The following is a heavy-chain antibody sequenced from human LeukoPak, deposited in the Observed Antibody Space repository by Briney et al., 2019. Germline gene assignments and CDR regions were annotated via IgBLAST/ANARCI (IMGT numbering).Heavy chain of an antibody. CDR3: ARVVASTSIDS. CDR1: GYSINSGYF. Sequence: QASETLSLTCTVSGYSINSGYFWGWVRQPPGKGPEWIGSIFHSGSVYYNPSLRSRVTISVDTSKNQVSLKVTSVTAADTALYYCARVVASTSIDSWGQGILVTVSS. CDR2: IFHSGSV. D-gene: IGHD2-15*01. V-gene: IGHV4-38-2*02. J-gene: IGHJ4*02.